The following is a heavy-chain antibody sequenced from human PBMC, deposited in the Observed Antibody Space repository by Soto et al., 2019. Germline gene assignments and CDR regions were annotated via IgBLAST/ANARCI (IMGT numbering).Heavy chain of an antibody. D-gene: IGHD3-10*01. J-gene: IGHJ6*02. Sequence: QLLESGPGLVKPSETLSLTCTVSGGSISSSSYYWGWIRQPPGKGLEWIGSIYYSGSTYYNPSLKSRVTISVDTSKNQFSLKLSSVTAADTAVYYCALGSYSGAYYYYYGMDVWGQGTTVTVSS. CDR3: ALGSYSGAYYYYYGMDV. CDR2: IYYSGST. CDR1: GGSISSSSYY. V-gene: IGHV4-39*01.